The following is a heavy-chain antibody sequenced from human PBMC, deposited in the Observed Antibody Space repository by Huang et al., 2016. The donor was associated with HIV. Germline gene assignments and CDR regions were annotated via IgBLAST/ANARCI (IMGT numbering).Heavy chain of an antibody. V-gene: IGHV1-2*02. J-gene: IGHJ2*01. D-gene: IGHD6-25*01. Sequence: QVQLVQSGTEVKKPGASVKVSCKASGYTFTGYYIHWVRQAPGQGLEWMGWINPDRGGTKVAQKFQGRVTMTRDTSIATAYMELRRLTSDDTAVYYWARSVPMAAADLGLWGRGTLVTVSS. CDR1: GYTFTGYY. CDR2: INPDRGGT. CDR3: ARSVPMAAADLGL.